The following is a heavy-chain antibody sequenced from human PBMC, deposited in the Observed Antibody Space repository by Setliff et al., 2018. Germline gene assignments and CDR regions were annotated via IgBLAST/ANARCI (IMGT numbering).Heavy chain of an antibody. CDR1: GYTFTGYY. V-gene: IGHV1-2*04. CDR3: TRASSIAVAGSSI. CDR2: INPNSGGT. Sequence: RASVKVSCKASGYTFTGYYMHWVRQAPGQGLEWMGWINPNSGGTNYAQKFQGWVTMTRDTSISTAYMELSRLRSDDTAVYYCTRASSIAVAGSSIWGQGTLVTVSS. D-gene: IGHD6-19*01. J-gene: IGHJ4*02.